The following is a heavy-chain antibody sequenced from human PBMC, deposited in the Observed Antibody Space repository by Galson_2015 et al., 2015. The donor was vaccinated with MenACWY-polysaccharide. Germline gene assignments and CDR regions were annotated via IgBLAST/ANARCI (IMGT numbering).Heavy chain of an antibody. CDR3: ARPYCSSTSCLNWFDP. Sequence: SVKVSCKASGGTFSSYAISWVRQAPGQGLEWMGGINAGNGNTKYSQKFQGRVTITRDTSASTAYMELSSLRSEDTAVYYCARPYCSSTSCLNWFDPWGQGTLVTVSS. CDR1: GGTFSSYA. V-gene: IGHV1-3*01. J-gene: IGHJ5*02. CDR2: INAGNGNT. D-gene: IGHD2-2*01.